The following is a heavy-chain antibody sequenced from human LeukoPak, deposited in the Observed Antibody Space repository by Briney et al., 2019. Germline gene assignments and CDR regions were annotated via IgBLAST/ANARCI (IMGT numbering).Heavy chain of an antibody. CDR2: ISSLSGTI. D-gene: IGHD6-19*01. CDR1: GFTFSSYS. J-gene: IGHJ4*02. V-gene: IGHV3-48*01. CDR3: AKDRIAVAGTPFDY. Sequence: GGSLRLSCAASGFTFSSYSMNWVRQAPGEGLEWVSYISSLSGTIYYADSVKGRFTISRDNAKNSLYLQMDSLRAEDTAVYYCAKDRIAVAGTPFDYWGQGTLVTVSS.